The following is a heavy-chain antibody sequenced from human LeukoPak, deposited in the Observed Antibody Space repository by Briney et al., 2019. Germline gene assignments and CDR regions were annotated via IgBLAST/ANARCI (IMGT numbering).Heavy chain of an antibody. CDR2: IYYSGST. Sequence: PSETLSLTCTVSGGSVSSGSHYWSWIRQPPGKGLEWIGYIYYSGSTNYNPSLKSRVTISVDTSKNQFSLKLSSVTAADTAVYYCARDPRFYDLYGMDVWGQGTTVTVSS. CDR3: ARDPRFYDLYGMDV. CDR1: GGSVSSGSHY. J-gene: IGHJ6*02. V-gene: IGHV4-61*01. D-gene: IGHD3-3*01.